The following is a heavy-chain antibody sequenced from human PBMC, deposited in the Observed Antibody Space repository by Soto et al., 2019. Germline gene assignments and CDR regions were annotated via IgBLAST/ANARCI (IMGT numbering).Heavy chain of an antibody. Sequence: GGSLRLSCAASGFTFRSYWMSWVRQAPGKGLEWVANIKQDGGEKYYVDSVKGRFTISRDNAKNSLYLQMNSLRAEDTAVYYCAREGLRYFDWLLFPDELLPHWGQGSLVPVSS. J-gene: IGHJ1*01. CDR2: IKQDGGEK. V-gene: IGHV3-7*01. CDR1: GFTFRSYW. CDR3: AREGLRYFDWLLFPDELLPH. D-gene: IGHD3-9*01.